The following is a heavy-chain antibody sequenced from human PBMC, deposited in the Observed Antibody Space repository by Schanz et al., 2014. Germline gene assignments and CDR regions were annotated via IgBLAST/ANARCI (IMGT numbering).Heavy chain of an antibody. Sequence: QVQLQESGPGLVKPSQTLSLTCSVSGGSISSGAYYWSWIRQPPGKGLEYIGLISYGGLSDYNPSLKSRVTISLDTSKNQFSLNLNSVTAADTAVYYCAREWSSFDYWGQGALVSVSS. V-gene: IGHV4-61*08. CDR1: GGSISSGAYY. CDR2: ISYGGLS. D-gene: IGHD3-10*01. J-gene: IGHJ4*02. CDR3: AREWSSFDY.